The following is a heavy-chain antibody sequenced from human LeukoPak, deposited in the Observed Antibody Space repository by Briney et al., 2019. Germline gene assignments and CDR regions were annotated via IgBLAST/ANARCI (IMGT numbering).Heavy chain of an antibody. CDR1: GFTFSSYG. J-gene: IGHJ6*02. D-gene: IGHD6-6*01. CDR3: AKRLSSSAPGGAHYYYYGMDV. CDR2: ISSDGSDK. V-gene: IGHV3-30*18. Sequence: GGSLRLSCAASGFTFSSYGMHWVRQAPGKGLEWVALISSDGSDKYYADSVKGRFTISRDNSKNTLYLQMNSLRAGDTAVYYCAKRLSSSAPGGAHYYYYGMDVWGQGTTVTVSS.